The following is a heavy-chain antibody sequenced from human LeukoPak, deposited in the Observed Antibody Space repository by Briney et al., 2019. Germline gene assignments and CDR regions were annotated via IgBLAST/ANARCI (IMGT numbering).Heavy chain of an antibody. Sequence: ASVKVSCKASGCTFSSYAISLVRQAPGQGLEWMGWISAYNGNTNYAQKLQGRVTMTTDTSTSTAYMELRSLRSDDTAVYYCAREWLRILAFDIWGQGTMVTVSS. CDR2: ISAYNGNT. J-gene: IGHJ3*02. CDR3: AREWLRILAFDI. CDR1: GCTFSSYA. V-gene: IGHV1-18*01. D-gene: IGHD5-12*01.